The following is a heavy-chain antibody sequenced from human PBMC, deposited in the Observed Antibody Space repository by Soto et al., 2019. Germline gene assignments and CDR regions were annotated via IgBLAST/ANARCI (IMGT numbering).Heavy chain of an antibody. D-gene: IGHD3-10*01. CDR2: IYNSGST. CDR1: GGSISTYY. Sequence: TVSGGSISTYYWSWIRRPPGKGLEWIGYIYNSGSTHSNPSLQSRVTISVDTSKNQFSLKLSSVTAADTAIYYCARARITMVREVIKYNMDVWGQGTTVTVS. V-gene: IGHV4-59*01. CDR3: ARARITMVREVIKYNMDV. J-gene: IGHJ6*02.